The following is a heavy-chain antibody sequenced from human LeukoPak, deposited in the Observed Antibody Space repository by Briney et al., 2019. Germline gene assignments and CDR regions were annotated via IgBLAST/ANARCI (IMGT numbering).Heavy chain of an antibody. CDR1: GGSISSYY. V-gene: IGHV4-59*01. J-gene: IGHJ3*02. Sequence: SETLSLTCTVSGGSISSYYWSWIRQPPGKGLEWIGYIYYSGSTNYNPSLKSRVTISVDTSKNQFSLKLSSVTAADTAVYYCAREKWVGATTVRAFDIWGQGTMVTVSS. CDR3: AREKWVGATTVRAFDI. CDR2: IYYSGST. D-gene: IGHD1-26*01.